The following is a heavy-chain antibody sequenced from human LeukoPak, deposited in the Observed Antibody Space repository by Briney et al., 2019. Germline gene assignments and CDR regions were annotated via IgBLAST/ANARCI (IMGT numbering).Heavy chain of an antibody. CDR1: GYTFTSYG. D-gene: IGHD1-7*01. Sequence: ASVKVSCKASGYTFTSYGISWVRQAPGQGLEWMGWISAYNGNTNYAQKLQGRVIMTTDTSTSTAYMELRSLRSDDTAVYYCARDPNGRTNYYYYGMDVWGKGTTVTVSS. J-gene: IGHJ6*04. CDR3: ARDPNGRTNYYYYGMDV. CDR2: ISAYNGNT. V-gene: IGHV1-18*04.